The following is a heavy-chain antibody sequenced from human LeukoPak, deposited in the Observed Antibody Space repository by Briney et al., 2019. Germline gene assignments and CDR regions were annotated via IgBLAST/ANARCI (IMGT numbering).Heavy chain of an antibody. V-gene: IGHV4-34*01. CDR3: ARGSVTYYYDSSGYYSYYFDY. CDR2: INHSGST. J-gene: IGHJ4*02. CDR1: GGSFSGCY. Sequence: SETLSLTCAVYGGSFSGCYWSWIRQPPGKGLEWIGEINHSGSTNYNPSLKSRVTISVDTSKNQFSLKLSSVTAADTAVYYCARGSVTYYYDSSGYYSYYFDYWGQGTLVTVSS. D-gene: IGHD3-22*01.